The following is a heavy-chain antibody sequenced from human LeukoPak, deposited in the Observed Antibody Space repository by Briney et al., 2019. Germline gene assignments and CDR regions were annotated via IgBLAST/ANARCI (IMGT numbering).Heavy chain of an antibody. V-gene: IGHV4-39*07. Sequence: SETLSLTCTVSGGSISSSSYYWGWIRQPPGKGLEWIGSIYYSGSTYYNPSLKSRVTISVDTSKNQFSLKLSSVTAADTAVYYCATSSGYSSRPKLGGYYYYYMDVWGKGTTVTISS. CDR2: IYYSGST. J-gene: IGHJ6*03. CDR3: ATSSGYSSRPKLGGYYYYYMDV. D-gene: IGHD6-13*01. CDR1: GGSISSSSYY.